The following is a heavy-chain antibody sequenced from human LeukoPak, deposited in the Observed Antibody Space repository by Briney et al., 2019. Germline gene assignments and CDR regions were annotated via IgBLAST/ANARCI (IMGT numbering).Heavy chain of an antibody. J-gene: IGHJ4*02. V-gene: IGHV1-69*13. CDR1: GGTFSSYA. D-gene: IGHD6-19*01. CDR2: IIPIFGTA. CDR3: ARSPATVAGTLDY. Sequence: ASVKVSCKASGGTFSSYAISWVRQAPGQGLEWMGGIIPIFGTANYAQKFQGRVTITADESTSTAYMELSSLRSDDTAVYYCARSPATVAGTLDYWGQGTLVTVSS.